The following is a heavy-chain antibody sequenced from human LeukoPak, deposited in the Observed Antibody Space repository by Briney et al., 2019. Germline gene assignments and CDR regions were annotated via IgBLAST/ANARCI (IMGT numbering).Heavy chain of an antibody. J-gene: IGHJ4*02. V-gene: IGHV1-18*04. Sequence: ASVKVSCKASGYTFTSYGITWVRQAPGQGLEWMGWISAYNGNTNYAQKLQGRVTMTTDTSTTTAYMELRSLRSDDTAVYYCARVPSWVRPSVSDYWGQGTLVTVSS. CDR3: ARVPSWVRPSVSDY. CDR1: GYTFTSYG. CDR2: ISAYNGNT. D-gene: IGHD6-13*01.